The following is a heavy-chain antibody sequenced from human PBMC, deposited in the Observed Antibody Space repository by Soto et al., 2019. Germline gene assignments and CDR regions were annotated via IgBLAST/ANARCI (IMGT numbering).Heavy chain of an antibody. V-gene: IGHV4-39*01. D-gene: IGHD3-3*01. CDR3: ARVTIFGLVINFDP. Sequence: SETLSLTCTVSGGSISSSSYYWGWIRQPPGKGLEWIGSIYYSGSTYYNPSLKSRVTISVDTSKNQFSLKLSSVTAADTAVYYCARVTIFGLVINFDPWGQGTLVTVSS. J-gene: IGHJ5*02. CDR1: GGSISSSSYY. CDR2: IYYSGST.